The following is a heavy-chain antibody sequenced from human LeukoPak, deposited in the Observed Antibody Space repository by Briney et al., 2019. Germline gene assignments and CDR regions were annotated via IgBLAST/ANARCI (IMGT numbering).Heavy chain of an antibody. Sequence: GGSLRLSCAASGFTFSSYSMNWVRQAPGKGLEWVSSISSSSSYIYYADSVKGRFTISRDNAKNSLYLQMNSLRAEDTAVYYCARGFLTPYGSGSYSFDIWGQGTMVTVSS. CDR1: GFTFSSYS. D-gene: IGHD3-10*01. CDR2: ISSSSSYI. V-gene: IGHV3-21*01. J-gene: IGHJ3*02. CDR3: ARGFLTPYGSGSYSFDI.